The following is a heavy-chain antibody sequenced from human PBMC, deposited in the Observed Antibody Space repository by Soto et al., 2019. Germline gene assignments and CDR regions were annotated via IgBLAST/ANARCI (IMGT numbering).Heavy chain of an antibody. CDR1: GGTFGSHG. D-gene: IGHD5-18*01. V-gene: IGHV1-69*13. CDR2: FIAMLGTP. J-gene: IGHJ4*02. CDR3: ARGAMAKFDY. Sequence: SVKVSCKASGGTFGSHGVAWVRQAPGQGLEWMGGFIAMLGTPTYAKKVQGRATITADESLTSSYLELRSLRSEDTAVYFCARGAMAKFDYWGQGTVATVSS.